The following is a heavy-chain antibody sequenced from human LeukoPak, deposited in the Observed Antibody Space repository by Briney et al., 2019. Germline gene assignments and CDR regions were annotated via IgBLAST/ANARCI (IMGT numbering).Heavy chain of an antibody. Sequence: GGSLRLSCAASGFAFSSYNMIWVRQPPGKGLEWVSSVTSSSSYIYYADSVKGRFTISRDNAKNSLYLQMNSLRAEDTAVYYCARGYPTVTDYWGQGTLVTVSS. D-gene: IGHD4-17*01. CDR2: VTSSSSYI. CDR3: ARGYPTVTDY. J-gene: IGHJ4*02. V-gene: IGHV3-21*01. CDR1: GFAFSSYN.